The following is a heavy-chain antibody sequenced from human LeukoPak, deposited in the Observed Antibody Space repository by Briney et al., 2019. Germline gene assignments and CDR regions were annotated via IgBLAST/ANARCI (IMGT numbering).Heavy chain of an antibody. CDR3: ARSYYYYCRMDV. CDR1: GYTFTDYY. J-gene: IGHJ6*04. V-gene: IGHV1-2*02. CDR2: INPHYDGS. Sequence: ASVKVSCKASGYTFTDYYIHWIRQAPGQGLEWMGWINPHYDGSKSAQNFQGRVTMTRDTSTSTAYMELSTLTADDTAVYYCARSYYYYCRMDVWGKGTTVTVSS.